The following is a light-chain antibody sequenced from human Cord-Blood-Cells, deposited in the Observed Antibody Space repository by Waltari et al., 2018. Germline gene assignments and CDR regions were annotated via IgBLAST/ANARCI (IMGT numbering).Light chain of an antibody. CDR1: QSISSY. Sequence: DIQMTQSPSSLSASVGDRVTITCRASQSISSYLNWYQQKPVKAPKLLIYAASSWQSGGPSRFSGRGSGTDVTLTISSLPPEDLAAYYCQQSYSTLAFGGGTKVEIK. CDR2: AAS. V-gene: IGKV1-39*01. J-gene: IGKJ4*01. CDR3: QQSYSTLA.